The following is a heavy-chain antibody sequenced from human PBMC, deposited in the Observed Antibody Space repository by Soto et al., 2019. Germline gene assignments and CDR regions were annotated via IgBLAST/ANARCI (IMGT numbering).Heavy chain of an antibody. J-gene: IGHJ4*02. V-gene: IGHV4-59*08. Sequence: QVQLQESGPGLVKPSETLSLTCTVSGGSISSYYWSWIRQPPGKGLELIGYIYYSGSTNYNPSLKRRVTLSVDTSKTQFSLKLSSVTAADTAVYYCARSYGSSFDYWGQGALVTVSS. CDR1: GGSISSYY. CDR3: ARSYGSSFDY. CDR2: IYYSGST. D-gene: IGHD5-18*01.